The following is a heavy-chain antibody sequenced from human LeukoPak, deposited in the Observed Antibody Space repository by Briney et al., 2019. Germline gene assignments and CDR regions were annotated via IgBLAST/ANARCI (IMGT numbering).Heavy chain of an antibody. V-gene: IGHV3-30*02. Sequence: PGGPLRISCAASGFTFSRNAIHWVRHGPPLGLEWVSYIAHHGSNKYYADSVKGRFTISRDNSKRTLYLQMNSLRADDTAVYYCAKDGSWSCTDWGQGTLVTVSS. D-gene: IGHD2-8*02. CDR3: AKDGSWSCTD. J-gene: IGHJ4*02. CDR2: IAHHGSNK. CDR1: GFTFSRNA.